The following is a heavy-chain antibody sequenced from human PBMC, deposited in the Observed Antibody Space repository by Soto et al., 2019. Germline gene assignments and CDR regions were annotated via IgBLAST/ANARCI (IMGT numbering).Heavy chain of an antibody. Sequence: EVQLLESGGGLVQPGGSLRLSCAASGFTFSSYAMSWVRQAPGKGLEWDSAISGSGGSTYYADSVKGRFTISRDNSKNTLYLQMNSLRAEDTAVYYCAKDPDDYGGNRGYWGQGTLVTVSS. D-gene: IGHD4-17*01. V-gene: IGHV3-23*01. CDR3: AKDPDDYGGNRGY. J-gene: IGHJ4*02. CDR1: GFTFSSYA. CDR2: ISGSGGST.